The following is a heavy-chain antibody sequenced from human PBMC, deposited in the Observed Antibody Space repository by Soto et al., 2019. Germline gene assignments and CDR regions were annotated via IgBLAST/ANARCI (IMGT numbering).Heavy chain of an antibody. J-gene: IGHJ3*02. V-gene: IGHV4-31*03. CDR2: IYYSGST. Sequence: QVQLQESGPGLVKPSQTLSLTCTVSGGSISSGGYYWSWIRQHPGKGLEWIGYIYYSGSTYYNPSLKSRVTISVDTSKNLFSLKLSSVTAADTAVYYCARGFYGSGSYFLDDAFDIWGQGTMVTVSS. CDR3: ARGFYGSGSYFLDDAFDI. CDR1: GGSISSGGYY. D-gene: IGHD3-10*01.